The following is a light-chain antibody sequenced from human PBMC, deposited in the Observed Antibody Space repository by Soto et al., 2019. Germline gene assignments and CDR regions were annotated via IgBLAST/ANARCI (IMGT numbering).Light chain of an antibody. CDR2: GNT. CDR1: SSNIGAGYS. Sequence: QSVLTQPPSVSGAPGQRVTISCTGRSSNIGAGYSVHWYQQLPGTAPKLLIFGNTNRPSGVPDRFSGSKSGTSASLAITGLQAEDEADYFCQSYDSSLSGYVFGTGTKLTVL. J-gene: IGLJ1*01. CDR3: QSYDSSLSGYV. V-gene: IGLV1-40*01.